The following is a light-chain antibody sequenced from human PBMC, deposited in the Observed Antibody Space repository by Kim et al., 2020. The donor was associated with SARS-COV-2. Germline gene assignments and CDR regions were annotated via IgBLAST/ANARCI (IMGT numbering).Light chain of an antibody. CDR3: QQYGTSPYT. V-gene: IGKV3-20*01. J-gene: IGKJ2*01. CDR1: QSVSSRF. CDR2: GAC. Sequence: SPGERATLSCRARQSVSSRFLTWYQHRPGQAPRLLMYGACSRATGIPDRFSSSGSGTDFSLTISRLEPEDVAVYYCQQYGTSPYTFGQGTKLEIK.